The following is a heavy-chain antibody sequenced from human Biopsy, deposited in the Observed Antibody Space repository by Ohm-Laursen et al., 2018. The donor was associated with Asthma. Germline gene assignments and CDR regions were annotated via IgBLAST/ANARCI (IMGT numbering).Heavy chain of an antibody. Sequence: ASVNASCKASGYTFIHYAIHWVRQAPGQRLGWMGWINAGNGNTKYSQKFQGRVTITRDTSASTAYMDLRSLRSEDTAMYYCARTYYDFLTGQVNDAFALWGQGTMVTVSS. V-gene: IGHV1-3*01. D-gene: IGHD3-9*01. CDR2: INAGNGNT. CDR1: GYTFIHYA. CDR3: ARTYYDFLTGQVNDAFAL. J-gene: IGHJ3*01.